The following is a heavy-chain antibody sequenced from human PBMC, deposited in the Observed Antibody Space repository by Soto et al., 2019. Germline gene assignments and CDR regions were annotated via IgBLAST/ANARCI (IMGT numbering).Heavy chain of an antibody. CDR3: AMDLYGGSSRFDY. D-gene: IGHD2-15*01. CDR2: ISSDVSKK. CDR1: GFTFSNNG. Sequence: QVQLVESGGGVVQPGRSLRLSCVASGFTFSNNGIHWVRQAPGKGLEWVAVISSDVSKKYYADSVKGRFTISRDNSKNTLYRQMSSLRAEDTAVYYCAMDLYGGSSRFDYWGQGTLVTVSS. J-gene: IGHJ4*02. V-gene: IGHV3-30*03.